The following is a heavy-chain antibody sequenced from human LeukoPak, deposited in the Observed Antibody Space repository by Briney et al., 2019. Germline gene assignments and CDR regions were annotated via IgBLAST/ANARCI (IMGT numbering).Heavy chain of an antibody. Sequence: SETLSLTCTVSGGSISSYYWSWIRQPPGKGLEWIGYIYYSGSTNYNPSLKSRVTISVDTSKNQFSLKLSSVTAADTAVYYCARDQARRWFGATNYYYMDVWGKGTTVTISS. CDR2: IYYSGST. CDR3: ARDQARRWFGATNYYYMDV. CDR1: GGSISSYY. V-gene: IGHV4-59*01. D-gene: IGHD3-10*01. J-gene: IGHJ6*03.